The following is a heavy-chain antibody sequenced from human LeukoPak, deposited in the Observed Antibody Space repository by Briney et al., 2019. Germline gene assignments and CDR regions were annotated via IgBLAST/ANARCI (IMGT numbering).Heavy chain of an antibody. D-gene: IGHD4-11*01. CDR2: IKSKTDGGTT. V-gene: IGHV3-15*01. CDR1: GFTFSNAW. Sequence: GGSLRLSCAASGFTFSNAWMSWVRQAPGKGLEWVGRIKSKTDGGTTDYAAPVKGRFTISRDDSKNTLYLQMNSLKTEDTAVYYCTTEYDSNYPFSFDYWGQGTLVTVSS. J-gene: IGHJ4*02. CDR3: TTEYDSNYPFSFDY.